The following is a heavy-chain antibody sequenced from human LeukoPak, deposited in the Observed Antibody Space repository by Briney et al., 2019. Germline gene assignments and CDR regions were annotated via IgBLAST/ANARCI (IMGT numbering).Heavy chain of an antibody. CDR1: GGSFSGYY. CDR3: ARQGYSSGWYGFDY. D-gene: IGHD6-19*01. J-gene: IGHJ4*02. V-gene: IGHV4-34*01. CDR2: INHSGDT. Sequence: SETLSLTCAVYGGSFSGYYWGWIRQPPGKGLEWIGEINHSGDTNYSPSLESRVTISVDTSKNQFSLKLRSVTAADTAVYYCARQGYSSGWYGFDYWGQGTLVTVSS.